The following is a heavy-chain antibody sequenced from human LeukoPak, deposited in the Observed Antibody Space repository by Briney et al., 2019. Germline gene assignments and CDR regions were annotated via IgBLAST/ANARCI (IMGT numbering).Heavy chain of an antibody. J-gene: IGHJ5*02. CDR3: ARYTSSWYAFDP. Sequence: PSETLSLTCTVYGGSFSGYYWSWIRQPPGKGLEWIGYIYYSGSTSYNPSLKSRVTISVDTSKNQFSLKLSSVTAADTAVYYCARYTSSWYAFDPWGQGTLVTVSS. V-gene: IGHV4-59*01. CDR1: GGSFSGYY. D-gene: IGHD6-13*01. CDR2: IYYSGST.